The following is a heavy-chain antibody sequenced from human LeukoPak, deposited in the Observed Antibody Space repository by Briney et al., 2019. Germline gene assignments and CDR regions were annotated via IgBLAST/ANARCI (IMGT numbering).Heavy chain of an antibody. J-gene: IGHJ2*01. CDR1: GFTFYTYA. Sequence: GGSLRLSCAASGFTFYTYALSWVRQAPGKGLEWVSAISGSGGSTYHTDSVKGRFTISRDNSKNSLYLQMNSLRAEDTAVYYCAKDYGGFYWYFDLRGRGTLVTVSS. V-gene: IGHV3-23*01. D-gene: IGHD3-10*01. CDR2: ISGSGGST. CDR3: AKDYGGFYWYFDL.